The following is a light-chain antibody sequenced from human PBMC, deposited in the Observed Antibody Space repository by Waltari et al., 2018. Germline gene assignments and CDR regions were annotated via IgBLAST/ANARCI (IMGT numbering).Light chain of an antibody. J-gene: IGLJ7*01. Sequence: QSVLTQPPSVSAAPGQRVTISCSGGSSTIWNNYVSWYRQFPGTAPKLLTYEDNERPSGVPGRFSGSKSGTSATLDITGLQAGDEADYYCGTWDSSLSGAVFGGGTHLTVL. CDR3: GTWDSSLSGAV. V-gene: IGLV1-51*02. CDR1: SSTIWNNY. CDR2: EDN.